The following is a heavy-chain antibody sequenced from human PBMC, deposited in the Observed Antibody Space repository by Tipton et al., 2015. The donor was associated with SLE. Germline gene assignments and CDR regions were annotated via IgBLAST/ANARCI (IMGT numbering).Heavy chain of an antibody. CDR3: ARDTRRMIAVAGHFDY. J-gene: IGHJ4*02. CDR2: INPSGGST. CDR1: GDTFTGYY. D-gene: IGHD6-19*01. Sequence: QLVQSGAEVKKTGASVKVSCKASGDTFTGYYMHWVRQAPGQGLEWMGIINPSGGSTSYAQKFQGRVTMTRDTSTSTVYMELSSLRSEDTAVYYCARDTRRMIAVAGHFDYWGQGTLVTVSS. V-gene: IGHV1-46*01.